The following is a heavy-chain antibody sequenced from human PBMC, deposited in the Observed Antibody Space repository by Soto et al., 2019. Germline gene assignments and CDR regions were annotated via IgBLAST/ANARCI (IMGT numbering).Heavy chain of an antibody. Sequence: KPTCKAPGGTFSSYSISWVRHSPGQGLEWMGGIIPIFGTANYAQKFQGRVTITADESTSTAYMELSSLRSEDTAVYYCARSNLSSGWYGTKYNWFDPWGQGTLVTVSS. CDR1: GGTFSSYS. V-gene: IGHV1-69*01. J-gene: IGHJ5*02. CDR3: ARSNLSSGWYGTKYNWFDP. D-gene: IGHD6-19*01. CDR2: IIPIFGTA.